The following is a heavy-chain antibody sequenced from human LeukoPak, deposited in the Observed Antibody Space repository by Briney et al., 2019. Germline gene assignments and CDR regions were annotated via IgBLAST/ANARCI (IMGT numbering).Heavy chain of an antibody. J-gene: IGHJ4*02. Sequence: PGGSLRLSCAASGFTFSTYSMNWVRQAPRKGLEWVSSISRSSTYISYADSVKGRFTISRDNAKNSLFLQMNSLRAEDTAVYYCASFSVVPYYFDYWGQGTLVTVSS. D-gene: IGHD2-21*01. CDR2: ISRSSTYI. CDR1: GFTFSTYS. V-gene: IGHV3-21*01. CDR3: ASFSVVPYYFDY.